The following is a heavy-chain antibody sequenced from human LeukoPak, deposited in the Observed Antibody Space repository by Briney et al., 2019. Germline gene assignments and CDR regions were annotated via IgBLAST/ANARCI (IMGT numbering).Heavy chain of an antibody. J-gene: IGHJ3*02. CDR1: GGSVSGYY. V-gene: IGHV4-34*01. Sequence: SETLSLTCAVSGGSVSGYYCSWIRQPPGKGPEWIGKISHGGSTNYNPSLKSRVTISVDTSTNQFSLNLSSVTAADTAVYYCARSANAFDIWGQGTLVTVSS. CDR2: ISHGGST. CDR3: ARSANAFDI.